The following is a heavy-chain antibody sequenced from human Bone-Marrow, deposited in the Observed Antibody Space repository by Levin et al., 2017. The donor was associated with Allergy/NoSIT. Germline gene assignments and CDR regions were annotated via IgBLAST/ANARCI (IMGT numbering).Heavy chain of an antibody. CDR2: ISYDGSSK. Sequence: GESLKISCTASGFTFGAYAMHWVRQTPGKGPEWVAVISYDGSSKYYADSVKGRFTISRDNSKNTQYLHMNSLRPDDTAVYYCARDKTMIAPGDASDFWGQGTMVTVSS. J-gene: IGHJ3*01. V-gene: IGHV3-30-3*01. D-gene: IGHD6-25*01. CDR1: GFTFGAYA. CDR3: ARDKTMIAPGDASDF.